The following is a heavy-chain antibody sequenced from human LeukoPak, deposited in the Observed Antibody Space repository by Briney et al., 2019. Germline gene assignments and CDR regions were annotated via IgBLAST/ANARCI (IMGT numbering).Heavy chain of an antibody. Sequence: GGSLRLSCAASGFTFDDYGMSWVRQAPGKGLEWVSGINWNGGSTGYADSVKGRFTISRDNAKNSLYLQMNSLRAEDTAFYYCAKDGVVAALGDNWFDPWGQGTLVTVSS. V-gene: IGHV3-20*04. D-gene: IGHD2-15*01. CDR2: INWNGGST. CDR3: AKDGVVAALGDNWFDP. CDR1: GFTFDDYG. J-gene: IGHJ5*02.